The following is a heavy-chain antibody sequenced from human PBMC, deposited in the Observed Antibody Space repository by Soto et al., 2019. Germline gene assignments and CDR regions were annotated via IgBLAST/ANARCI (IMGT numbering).Heavy chain of an antibody. J-gene: IGHJ6*02. D-gene: IGHD3-3*01. CDR1: GFTFSSYW. V-gene: IGHV3-74*01. Sequence: EVQLVESGGGLVQPGGSLRLSCAASGFTFSSYWMHWVRQAPGKGLVWVSRINSDGSSTSYADSVKGRFTISRDNAKNTLYLQMNRLRAEDTAVYYCARENYDFWSGYYIYYYYGMDVWGQGTTVTVSS. CDR3: ARENYDFWSGYYIYYYYGMDV. CDR2: INSDGSST.